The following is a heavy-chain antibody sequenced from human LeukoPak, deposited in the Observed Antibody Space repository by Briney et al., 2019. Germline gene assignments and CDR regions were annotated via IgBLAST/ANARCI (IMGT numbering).Heavy chain of an antibody. J-gene: IGHJ4*02. CDR2: IYYSGSI. Sequence: PSETLSLTCAVSGYSISSSNWWGWIRQPPEKGLEWIGYIYYSGSIYYNPSLKSRVTISVDTSKNQFSLKLSSVTAADTAVYYCASRSLTCSGGSCYSPFDYWGQGTLVTVSS. CDR1: GYSISSSNW. V-gene: IGHV4-28*05. D-gene: IGHD2-15*01. CDR3: ASRSLTCSGGSCYSPFDY.